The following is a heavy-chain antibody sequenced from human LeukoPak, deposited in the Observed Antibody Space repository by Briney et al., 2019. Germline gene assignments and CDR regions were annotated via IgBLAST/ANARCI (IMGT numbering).Heavy chain of an antibody. D-gene: IGHD6-6*01. Sequence: GGSLRLSCAASGFTFSNNAMSWVRQAPGKGLEWVSAISGSGGSTYYADSVKGRFTISRDNSKNALYLQMNSLRAEDTAVYYCAKHRSSSNLVDYWGQGTLVTVSS. CDR3: AKHRSSSNLVDY. V-gene: IGHV3-23*01. CDR1: GFTFSNNA. J-gene: IGHJ4*02. CDR2: ISGSGGST.